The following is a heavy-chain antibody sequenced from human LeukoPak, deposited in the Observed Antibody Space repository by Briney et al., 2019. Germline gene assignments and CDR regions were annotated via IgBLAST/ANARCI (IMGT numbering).Heavy chain of an antibody. J-gene: IGHJ1*01. D-gene: IGHD6-13*01. CDR3: ARDKSSSLPLQH. Sequence: GGSLRLSCAASGFTVSRNYMSWVRQAPGKGLEWVSVIYSGGSTYYADSVKGRFTISRDNSKNTLYLQMNSLRAEDTAVYYCARDKSSSLPLQHWGQGTLVTVSS. CDR1: GFTVSRNY. V-gene: IGHV3-66*01. CDR2: IYSGGST.